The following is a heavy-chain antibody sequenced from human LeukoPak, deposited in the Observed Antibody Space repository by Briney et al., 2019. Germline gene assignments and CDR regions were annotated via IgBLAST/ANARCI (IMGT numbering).Heavy chain of an antibody. CDR3: ARERASQYLPYYYYYGVDV. V-gene: IGHV1-2*02. J-gene: IGHJ6*02. D-gene: IGHD2-2*02. CDR1: GYTFIGYY. Sequence: ASVKVSCKASGYTFIGYYIHWVRQAPGQGLEWMGWINPNSGGTNYAQKFQGRVTMTRDRSITTAYMELSRLRSDDTAVYYCARERASQYLPYYYYYGVDVWGQGTTVTVSS. CDR2: INPNSGGT.